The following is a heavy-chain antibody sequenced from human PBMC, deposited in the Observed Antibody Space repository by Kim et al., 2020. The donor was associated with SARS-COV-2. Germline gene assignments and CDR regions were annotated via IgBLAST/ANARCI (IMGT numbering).Heavy chain of an antibody. Sequence: SVKVSCKASGFTFTSSAMQWVRQARGQRLEWIGWIVVGSGNTNYAQKFQERVTITRDMSTSTAYMELSSLRSEDTAVYYCAADRTEMATIGNGMDVWGQGTTVTVSS. D-gene: IGHD5-12*01. CDR3: AADRTEMATIGNGMDV. CDR1: GFTFTSSA. CDR2: IVVGSGNT. V-gene: IGHV1-58*02. J-gene: IGHJ6*02.